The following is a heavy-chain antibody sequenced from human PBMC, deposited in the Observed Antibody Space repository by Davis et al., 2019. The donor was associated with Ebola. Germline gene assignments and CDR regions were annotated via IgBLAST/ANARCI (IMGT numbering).Heavy chain of an antibody. V-gene: IGHV3-21*01. CDR3: AREGPYSSSWYFDY. Sequence: GGSLRLSCAASGFTFSSYSMNWVRQAPVKGLEWVSSISSSSSYIYYADSVKGRFTISRDNSKNMVYLQMDSLRVEDTAIYYCAREGPYSSSWYFDYWGQGTLVTVSS. CDR1: GFTFSSYS. J-gene: IGHJ4*02. D-gene: IGHD6-13*01. CDR2: ISSSSSYI.